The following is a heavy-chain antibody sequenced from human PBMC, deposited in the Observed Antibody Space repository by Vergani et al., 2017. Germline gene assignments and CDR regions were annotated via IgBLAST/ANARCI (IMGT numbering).Heavy chain of an antibody. D-gene: IGHD2-2*01. V-gene: IGHV3-30-3*01. CDR1: GFTFSSYA. J-gene: IGHJ6*03. Sequence: QVHLVESGGGVVQPGRSLRLSCVVSGFTFSSYAMHWVRQAPGKGLEWVAVISYDGSNKYYADSVKGRFTISRDNSKNTLYLQMNSLRAEDTAVYYCARVQGDIVVVPAVRGYMDVWGKGTTVTVSS. CDR2: ISYDGSNK. CDR3: ARVQGDIVVVPAVRGYMDV.